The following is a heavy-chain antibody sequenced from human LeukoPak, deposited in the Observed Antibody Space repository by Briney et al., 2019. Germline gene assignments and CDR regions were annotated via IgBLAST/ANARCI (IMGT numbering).Heavy chain of an antibody. CDR3: ARVKVGTTNRFDY. CDR1: GFTFSSYA. Sequence: PGGSLRLSCAASGFTFSSYAMGWVRQAPGKGLEWVSAISGSGGSTYYADSVKGRFTISRDNAKNSLYLQMNSLRAEDTAVYYCARVKVGTTNRFDYWGQGTLVTVSS. J-gene: IGHJ4*02. CDR2: ISGSGGST. V-gene: IGHV3-23*01. D-gene: IGHD1-26*01.